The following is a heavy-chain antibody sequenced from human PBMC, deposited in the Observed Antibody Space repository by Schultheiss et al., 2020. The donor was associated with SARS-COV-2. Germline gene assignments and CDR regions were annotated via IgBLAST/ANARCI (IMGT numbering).Heavy chain of an antibody. D-gene: IGHD3-22*01. V-gene: IGHV3-73*01. J-gene: IGHJ4*02. Sequence: GGSLRLSCAASGFTFSSYAMSWVRQASGKGLEWVGRIRSKANNYATAYAASVKGRFTISRDDSKNTAYLQMNSLKTEDTAVYYCIRFYDSPDYWGQGTLVTVSS. CDR1: GFTFSSYA. CDR3: IRFYDSPDY. CDR2: IRSKANNYAT.